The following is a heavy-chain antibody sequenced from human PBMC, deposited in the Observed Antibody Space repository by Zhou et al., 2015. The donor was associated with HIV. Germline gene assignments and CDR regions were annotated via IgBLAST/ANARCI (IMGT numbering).Heavy chain of an antibody. CDR2: IVVGSGNT. D-gene: IGHD3-10*01. V-gene: IGHV1-58*01. Sequence: QMQLVQSGPEVKKPGTSVKVSCKASGFTFTSSAVQWVRQARGQRLEWIGWIVVGSGNTNYAQKFQERVTITRDMSTSTAYMELSSLRSEDTAVYYCAADRGTMVRGVPLGNYGMDVWGQGP. CDR1: GFTFTSSA. CDR3: AADRGTMVRGVPLGNYGMDV. J-gene: IGHJ6*02.